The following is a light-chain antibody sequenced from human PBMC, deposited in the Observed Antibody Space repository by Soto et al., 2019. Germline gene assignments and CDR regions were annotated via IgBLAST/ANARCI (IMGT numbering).Light chain of an antibody. CDR3: SSYSISTAYL. V-gene: IGLV2-14*01. CDR2: EVS. CDR1: SSDVGGYDY. Sequence: QSVLTQPASVSGSPGQSITISCTGTSSDVGGYDYVSWYQLHPGKAPKLMVFEVSNRPSGVSYRFSGSKSDNTASLTISGLQAEDGADYFCSSYSISTAYLFGTGTKVTVL. J-gene: IGLJ1*01.